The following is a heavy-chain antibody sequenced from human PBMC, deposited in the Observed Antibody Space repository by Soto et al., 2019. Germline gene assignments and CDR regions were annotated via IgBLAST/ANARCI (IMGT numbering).Heavy chain of an antibody. CDR3: ARRYYDYVWGSFFDF. J-gene: IGHJ4*02. V-gene: IGHV4-31*03. CDR2: ISYSGTT. CDR1: GGSISSGDYY. Sequence: QVQLQESGPGLVKPSQTLSLTCTVSGGSISSGDYYWSWIRQLPGKGLEWIGYISYSGTTYYNPSLGSRLTISGDTSKNQFYLKLNSVTAADTAVYFCARRYYDYVWGSFFDFWGQGTLVTVSS. D-gene: IGHD3-16*01.